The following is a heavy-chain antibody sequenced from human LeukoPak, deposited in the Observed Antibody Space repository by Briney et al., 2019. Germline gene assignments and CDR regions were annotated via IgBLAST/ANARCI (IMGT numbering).Heavy chain of an antibody. J-gene: IGHJ5*02. CDR3: AREAGRYSSNIDWFDP. Sequence: GGSLRLSCAASGFTVSSNYMSWVRQAPGKGLEWVGRIASKTHGGTTVYVAPVQGRFTISRDDSRNTLYLQMNSLKTEDTAVYYCAREAGRYSSNIDWFDPWGQGTLVTVSS. CDR1: GFTVSSNY. D-gene: IGHD6-13*01. CDR2: IASKTHGGTT. V-gene: IGHV3-15*04.